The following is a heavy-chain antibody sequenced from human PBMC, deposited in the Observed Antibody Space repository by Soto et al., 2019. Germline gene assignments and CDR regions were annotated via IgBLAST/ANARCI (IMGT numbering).Heavy chain of an antibody. CDR3: ARHEQFYYRFYGMDV. V-gene: IGHV5-51*01. J-gene: IGHJ6*02. CDR2: IDPGIINPTDSDI. Sequence: GESLKISCDTSGYSFTTFWLSWVRQRPCKGLELMGIIDPGIINPTDSDIRYSPSFQGRVTISADRSINTAYLQWSSLEASDTATYYCARHEQFYYRFYGMDVWGQGTTVTVSS. D-gene: IGHD3-22*01. CDR1: GYSFTTFW.